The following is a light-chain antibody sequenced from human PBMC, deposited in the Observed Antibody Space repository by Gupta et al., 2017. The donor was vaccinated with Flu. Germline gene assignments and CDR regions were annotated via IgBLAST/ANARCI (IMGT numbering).Light chain of an antibody. J-gene: IGKJ1*01. CDR3: MQGAHWPWA. CDR1: EGLLFGDGNTH. Sequence: NYCSSSEGLLFGDGNTHLHGFKQRPGQSPRRLIYQVTCWESGVPDRFSGSGSGTNCTLKMRRVEAEHVGIDFCMQGAHWPWAFGQGTTVEIK. V-gene: IGKV2D-30*01. CDR2: QVT.